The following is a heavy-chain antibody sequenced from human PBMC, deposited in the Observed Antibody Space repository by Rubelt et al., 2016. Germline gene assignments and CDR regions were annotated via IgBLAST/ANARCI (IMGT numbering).Heavy chain of an antibody. D-gene: IGHD3-3*01. CDR2: ISAYNGNT. CDR3: ARGPYYDFWSGSDY. CDR1: GYTFTSYG. V-gene: IGHV1-18*01. J-gene: IGHJ4*01. Sequence: QVQLVQSGAEVKKPGASVKVSCKASGYTFTSYGISWVRQAPGQGLEWMGWISAYNGNTNYSQKLQGGVTMTPATSTSTAFMELRSLRSDDTAVYYCARGPYYDFWSGSDYWGQGTLVTVSS.